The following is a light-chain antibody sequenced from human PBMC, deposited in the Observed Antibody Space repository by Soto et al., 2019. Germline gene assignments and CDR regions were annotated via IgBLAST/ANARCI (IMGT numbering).Light chain of an antibody. CDR2: GAS. CDR1: QSVSNT. J-gene: IGKJ5*01. V-gene: IGKV3D-15*01. Sequence: EIVMMQSPVTLSESPGERATLSCRASQSVSNTLAWYQQKPGQAPRVLIYGASTRATGIPARFSGSGSGTEFTLTISSLQSEDFAVYYCQQYNNWPRGTFGQGTRLEIK. CDR3: QQYNNWPRGT.